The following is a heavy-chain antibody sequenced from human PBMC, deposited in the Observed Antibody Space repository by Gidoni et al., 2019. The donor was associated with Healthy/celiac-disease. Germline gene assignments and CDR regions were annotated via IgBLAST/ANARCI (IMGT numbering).Heavy chain of an antibody. CDR1: GFSLSTSGVG. J-gene: IGHJ3*02. Sequence: QITLKESGPTLVKPTQTLTLPCTFSGFSLSTSGVGVGWIRQPPGKALEWLALIYWDDDKRYSPSLKSRLTITKDTSKNQVVLTMTNMDPVDTATYYCAHSAPQGTHSSSPVGFDAFDIWGQGTMVTVSS. CDR3: AHSAPQGTHSSSPVGFDAFDI. D-gene: IGHD6-13*01. CDR2: IYWDDDK. V-gene: IGHV2-5*02.